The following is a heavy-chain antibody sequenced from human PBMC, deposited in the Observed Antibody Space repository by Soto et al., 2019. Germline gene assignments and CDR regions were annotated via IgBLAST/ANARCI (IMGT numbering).Heavy chain of an antibody. V-gene: IGHV2-5*02. D-gene: IGHD4-17*01. CDR1: GFSLSTSGVG. Sequence: QITLKESGPPLVKPTQTLTLTCTFSGFSLSTSGVGVGWIRQPPGKALEWLALIYWDDDKRYSPSLKSRLTITEDTSKNQVVLTMTNMDPVDTATYYCAHRQRTVYLDYWGQGTLVTVSS. CDR3: AHRQRTVYLDY. CDR2: IYWDDDK. J-gene: IGHJ4*02.